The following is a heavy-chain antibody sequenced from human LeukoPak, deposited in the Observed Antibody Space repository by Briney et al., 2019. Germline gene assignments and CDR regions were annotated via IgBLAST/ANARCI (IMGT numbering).Heavy chain of an antibody. CDR1: GFSFSSYS. V-gene: IGHV3-21*01. CDR3: SRDRTVTLSPYYFDD. Sequence: GGSLRLSCAASGFSFSSYSMNWVRQAPGKGLEWVSSISSTSTYIYYADSVKGRFTISRDNAKNSLYLQMNSLRAEDTAVYYCSRDRTVTLSPYYFDDWGQGTLVTVSS. CDR2: ISSTSTYI. D-gene: IGHD4-11*01. J-gene: IGHJ4*02.